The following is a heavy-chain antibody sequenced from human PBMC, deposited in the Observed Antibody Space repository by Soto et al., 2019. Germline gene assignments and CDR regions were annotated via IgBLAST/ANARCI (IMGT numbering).Heavy chain of an antibody. CDR1: GFTFRSYW. J-gene: IGHJ4*02. Sequence: GGSLRLSCAASGFTFRSYWMQWVRQAPGKGLVWVSHINSDGSDSTHADSVKGRFTISRDNAKNTLYLQMNSLRAEDTAVYFCVRDDPGLGMDYWGLGTLVTVSS. CDR3: VRDDPGLGMDY. CDR2: INSDGSDS. D-gene: IGHD1-26*01. V-gene: IGHV3-74*01.